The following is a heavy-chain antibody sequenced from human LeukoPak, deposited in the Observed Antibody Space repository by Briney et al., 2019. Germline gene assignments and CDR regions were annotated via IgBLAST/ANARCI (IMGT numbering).Heavy chain of an antibody. CDR3: ATQFWWAAVAGKVLDY. CDR2: IKEDGSEK. J-gene: IGHJ4*02. CDR1: GFTFSSYW. D-gene: IGHD6-19*01. V-gene: IGHV3-7*05. Sequence: GGSLRLSCAASGFTFSSYWMSWVRQAPGKGLEWVANIKEDGSEKYYVDSVKGRFTISRDNAKNSLYLQMNSLRAEGTAVYYCATQFWWAAVAGKVLDYWGQGTLVTVSS.